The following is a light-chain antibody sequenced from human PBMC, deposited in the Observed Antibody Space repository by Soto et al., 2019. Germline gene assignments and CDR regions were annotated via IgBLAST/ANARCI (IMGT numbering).Light chain of an antibody. CDR3: HHYGYGADT. Sequence: ELVLTQSPGTLSLSPGERATLSCRASESVRNNSLAWYQQHPGQAPRLLIFGASSRPTGIPDRFTGSGSGADFSLTISRLEPEDSAVYFCHHYGYGADTFGQGTKLEIK. J-gene: IGKJ2*01. CDR1: ESVRNNS. V-gene: IGKV3-20*01. CDR2: GAS.